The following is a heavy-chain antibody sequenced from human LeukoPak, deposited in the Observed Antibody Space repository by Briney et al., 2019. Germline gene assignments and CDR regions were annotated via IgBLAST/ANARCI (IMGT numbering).Heavy chain of an antibody. CDR3: ARDPAYILPSYYYYCYGMDV. J-gene: IGHJ6*02. D-gene: IGHD3-9*01. CDR2: INPNSGGT. V-gene: IGHV1-2*06. Sequence: GASVKVSCKASGYTFTGYYMHWVRQAPGQGLEWMGRINPNSGGTNYAQKFQGRVTMTRDTSISTAYMELSRLRSDDTAVYYCARDPAYILPSYYYYCYGMDVWGQGTTVTVSS. CDR1: GYTFTGYY.